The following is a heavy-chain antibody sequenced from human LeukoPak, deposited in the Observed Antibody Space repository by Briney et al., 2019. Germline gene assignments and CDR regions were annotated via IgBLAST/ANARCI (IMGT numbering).Heavy chain of an antibody. CDR3: ARATVIVPAARLDV. V-gene: IGHV1-3*01. CDR2: INAGNGNT. D-gene: IGHD2-2*01. Sequence: ASVTVSCKASGYIISSYAMHWVRQAPGQRLEWMGWINAGNGNTKYSQKFQDRVTITRDTSASTAYMELSSLGSGDTAVYYCARATVIVPAARLDVWSQGTTVTVSS. CDR1: GYIISSYA. J-gene: IGHJ6*02.